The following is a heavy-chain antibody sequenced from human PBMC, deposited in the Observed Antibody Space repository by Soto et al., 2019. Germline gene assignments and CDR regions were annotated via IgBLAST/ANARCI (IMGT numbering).Heavy chain of an antibody. CDR3: ARGSGIVALPGELEDVKYDY. CDR1: GQSFSGHS. J-gene: IGHJ4*02. CDR2: INESGST. Sequence: QVQLQQWGAGLVKPSETLSLSCAVYGQSFSGHSWAWIRKPPGKGLEWIGGINESGSTYYNPSLKSRVTMSPATSKNQFSLKLSAVSAADTAAYFCARGSGIVALPGELEDVKYDYWGQGTLVNVSS. D-gene: IGHD1-1*01. V-gene: IGHV4-34*01.